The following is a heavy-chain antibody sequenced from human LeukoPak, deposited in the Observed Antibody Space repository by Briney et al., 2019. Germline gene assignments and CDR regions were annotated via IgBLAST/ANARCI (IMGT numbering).Heavy chain of an antibody. CDR3: ARGVGGVREGFDI. CDR2: IFNSGSS. D-gene: IGHD3-16*01. CDR1: GVSVSSESYH. Sequence: SETPSLTCTVSGVSVSSESYHWSWIRQPPGKGLEWIAYIFNSGSSNYNPSLKSRVTISVDTSKNQFSLKLNSVTAADTAQYHCARGVGGVREGFDIWGQGTMVTVSS. V-gene: IGHV4-61*01. J-gene: IGHJ3*02.